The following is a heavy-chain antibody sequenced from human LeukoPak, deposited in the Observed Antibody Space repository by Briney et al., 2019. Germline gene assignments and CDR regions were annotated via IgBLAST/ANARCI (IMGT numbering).Heavy chain of an antibody. J-gene: IGHJ6*02. Sequence: GGSLRLSCAASGFTFSSYSMNWVRQAPGKGLEWVSYISSSSSTIYYADSVKGRFTISRDNAKNSLYLQMNSLRDEDTAVYYCARRIAVAGYYYYGMDVWGQGTTVTVSS. D-gene: IGHD6-19*01. CDR1: GFTFSSYS. CDR2: ISSSSSTI. CDR3: ARRIAVAGYYYYGMDV. V-gene: IGHV3-48*02.